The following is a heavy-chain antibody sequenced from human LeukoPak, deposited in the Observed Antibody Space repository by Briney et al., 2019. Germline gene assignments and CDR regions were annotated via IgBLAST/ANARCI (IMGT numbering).Heavy chain of an antibody. J-gene: IGHJ4*02. CDR3: ARDTSRALDY. D-gene: IGHD6-13*01. V-gene: IGHV3-9*01. CDR2: ISWNSGSI. CDR1: GFTFDDYA. Sequence: GGSLRLSCAASGFTFDDYAMHWVRQAPGKGLEWVSGISWNSGSIGYADSVKGRFTVSRDNAKNSLYLQMNSLRAEDTAVYYCARDTSRALDYWGQGTLVTVSS.